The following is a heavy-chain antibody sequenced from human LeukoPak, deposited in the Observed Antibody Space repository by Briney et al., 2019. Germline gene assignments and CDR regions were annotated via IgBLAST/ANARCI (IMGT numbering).Heavy chain of an antibody. CDR2: ISYDGSNK. V-gene: IGHV3-30*04. Sequence: GGSLRLSCAASGLTFSSYAMHWVRQAPGKGLEWVAVISYDGSNKYYADSVKGRFTISRDNSKNTLYLQMNSLRAEDTAVYYCAREYCSGGSCYYYYFDYWGQGTLVTVSS. J-gene: IGHJ4*02. CDR1: GLTFSSYA. D-gene: IGHD2-15*01. CDR3: AREYCSGGSCYYYYFDY.